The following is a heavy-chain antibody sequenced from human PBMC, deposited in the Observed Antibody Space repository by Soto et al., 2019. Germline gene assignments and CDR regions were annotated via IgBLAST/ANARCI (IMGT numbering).Heavy chain of an antibody. CDR2: IIPIFGTA. V-gene: IGHV1-69*13. CDR1: GGTFSSYA. Sequence: GASVKVSCKASGGTFSSYAISWVRQAPGQGLEWMGGIIPIFGTANYAQKLQGRVTITADESTSTAYMELSSLRSEDTAVYYCARGDGYPYYYGMDVWGQGTTVTVSS. J-gene: IGHJ6*02. D-gene: IGHD6-25*01. CDR3: ARGDGYPYYYGMDV.